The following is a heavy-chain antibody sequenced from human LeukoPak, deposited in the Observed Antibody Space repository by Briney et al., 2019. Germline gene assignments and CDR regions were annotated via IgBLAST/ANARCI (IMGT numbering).Heavy chain of an antibody. Sequence: SETLSLTCAVYGGSFSGYYWSWIRQPPGKGLEWIREINHSGSTNYNPSLKSRVIISVDTSKNQFSLKLSSVTTADTAVYYCARGRRLGRSPDYWGQGTLVTVSS. D-gene: IGHD7-27*01. J-gene: IGHJ4*02. CDR3: ARGRRLGRSPDY. V-gene: IGHV4-34*01. CDR2: INHSGST. CDR1: GGSFSGYY.